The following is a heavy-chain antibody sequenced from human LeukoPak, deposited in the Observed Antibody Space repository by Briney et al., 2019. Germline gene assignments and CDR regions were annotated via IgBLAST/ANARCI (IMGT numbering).Heavy chain of an antibody. CDR3: AREPVATARDYFDY. CDR1: GGSIRSYY. D-gene: IGHD5-12*01. CDR2: IYYSGST. J-gene: IGHJ4*02. Sequence: SETLSLTCTVSGGSIRSYYWSWIRQPPGKGLEWIAYIYYSGSTNYNPSLKSRVTISVDTSKNQFSLKLSSVTAADTAVYYCAREPVATARDYFDYWGQGTLVTVSS. V-gene: IGHV4-59*12.